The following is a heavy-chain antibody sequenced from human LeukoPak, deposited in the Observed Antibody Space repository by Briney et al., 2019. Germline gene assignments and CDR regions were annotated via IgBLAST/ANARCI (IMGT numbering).Heavy chain of an antibody. CDR2: ISAYNGNT. J-gene: IGHJ4*02. V-gene: IGHV1-18*01. CDR3: ARDGGTYYYDSSGYYPY. Sequence: ASVKVSCKASGYTFTSYGISWVRQAPGQGREWMGWISAYNGNTNYAQKLQGRVTMTTDTSTSTAYMELRSLRSEDTAVYYCARDGGTYYYDSSGYYPYWGQGNLITVSS. CDR1: GYTFTSYG. D-gene: IGHD3-22*01.